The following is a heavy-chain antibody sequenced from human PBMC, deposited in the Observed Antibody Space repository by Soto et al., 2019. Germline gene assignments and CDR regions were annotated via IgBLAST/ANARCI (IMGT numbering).Heavy chain of an antibody. Sequence: GGSLILSCAASGFTCSSYAMSWVRQAPGKGLVWVSRINGDGSSTNYADSVKGRFTISRDNAKDTLYLQMNSLRGEDTAVYYCVRDRNWQLDDCWGQGTLVNVSS. CDR1: GFTCSSYA. CDR2: INGDGSST. D-gene: IGHD1-1*01. V-gene: IGHV3-74*01. J-gene: IGHJ4*02. CDR3: VRDRNWQLDDC.